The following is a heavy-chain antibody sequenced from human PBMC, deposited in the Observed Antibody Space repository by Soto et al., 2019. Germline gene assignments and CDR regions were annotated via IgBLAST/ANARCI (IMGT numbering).Heavy chain of an antibody. CDR1: GGPFSRGGYY. D-gene: IGHD5-18*01. Sequence: PSETLSLTCTVSGGPFSRGGYYWSWIRHHPGKGLECIGYIFYTGSTYYNPTLKSRVTMSVDTSKRQFSLKLSSVTAADTAVYYCARSGYSYGPNPLLYWGQGTLVTV. J-gene: IGHJ4*02. CDR3: ARSGYSYGPNPLLY. V-gene: IGHV4-31*03. CDR2: IFYTGST.